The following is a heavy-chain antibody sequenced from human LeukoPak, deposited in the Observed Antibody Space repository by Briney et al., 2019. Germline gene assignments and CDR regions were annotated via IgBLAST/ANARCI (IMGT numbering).Heavy chain of an antibody. V-gene: IGHV1-69*06. CDR2: IIPIFGTA. CDR3: ARDGYYYGSGTSAEAY. J-gene: IGHJ4*02. D-gene: IGHD3-10*01. CDR1: GGTFSSYA. Sequence: SVKVSCKASGGTFSSYAISWVRQAPGQGLEWMGGIIPIFGTANYAQKFQGRVTITADKSTSTAYMELSSLRSEDTAVYYCARDGYYYGSGTSAEAYWGQGTLVTVSS.